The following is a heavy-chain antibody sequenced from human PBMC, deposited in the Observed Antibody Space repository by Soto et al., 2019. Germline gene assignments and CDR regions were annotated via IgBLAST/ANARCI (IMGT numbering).Heavy chain of an antibody. D-gene: IGHD5-12*01. CDR3: AKDLIARFEWLRIGGYYYYYYGMDV. V-gene: IGHV1-69*13. Sequence: SVKVSCKASGGTFSSYAISWVRQAPGQGLEWMGGIIPIFGTANYAQKFQGRVTITADESTSTAYMELSSLRSEDTAVYYCAKDLIARFEWLRIGGYYYYYYGMDVWGQGTTVTVSS. CDR1: GGTFSSYA. CDR2: IIPIFGTA. J-gene: IGHJ6*02.